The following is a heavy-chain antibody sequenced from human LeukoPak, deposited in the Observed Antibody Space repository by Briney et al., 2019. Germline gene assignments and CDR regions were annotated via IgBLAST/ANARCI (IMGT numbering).Heavy chain of an antibody. CDR1: GYTFTSYP. Sequence: GASVKVSCKASGYTFTSYPMHWVRQAPGQRLEWMGWINGGNGNTKHSQKFQGRVTITRDTSATTAYMELSSLTSEDTAVYYCGRDPDYWGQGTLVTVSS. V-gene: IGHV1-3*01. J-gene: IGHJ4*02. CDR3: GRDPDY. CDR2: INGGNGNT.